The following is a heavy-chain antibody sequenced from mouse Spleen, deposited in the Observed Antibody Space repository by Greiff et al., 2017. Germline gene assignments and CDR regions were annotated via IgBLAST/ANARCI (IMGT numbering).Heavy chain of an antibody. CDR2: IDPENGDT. J-gene: IGHJ4*01. CDR3: NADGYYAMDY. Sequence: LVESGAELVRSGASVKLSCTASGFNIKDYYMHWVKQRPEQGLEWIGWIDPENGDTEYAPKFQGKATMTADTSSNTAYLQLSSLTSEDTAVYYCNADGYYAMDYWGQGTSVTVSS. CDR1: GFNIKDYY. V-gene: IGHV14-4*02. D-gene: IGHD2-3*01.